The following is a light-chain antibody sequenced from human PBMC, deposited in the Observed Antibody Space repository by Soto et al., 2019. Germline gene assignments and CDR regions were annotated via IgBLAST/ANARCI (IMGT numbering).Light chain of an antibody. CDR3: QHYNNWPVT. CDR1: QSVSSN. CDR2: GAS. J-gene: IGKJ3*01. Sequence: EIVMTQSPATLSVSPGERATLSCRASQSVSSNLAWYQQKPGQAPRLLIYGASTRATGIPARFSGSGSGTEFTLTISSLQSEDFAVYYCQHYNNWPVTFGPGTKV. V-gene: IGKV3-15*01.